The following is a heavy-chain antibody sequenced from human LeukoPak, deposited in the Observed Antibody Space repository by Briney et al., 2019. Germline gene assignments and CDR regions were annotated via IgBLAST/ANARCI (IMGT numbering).Heavy chain of an antibody. CDR3: ARARIYDYVWGSYRPYYFDY. J-gene: IGHJ4*02. CDR2: IYNTGST. CDR1: GGSIISNY. Sequence: PSETLSLTCTVSGGSIISNYWSWIRQPPGKGPEWIGYIYNTGSTTYNPSLKSRVTISVDTSKNQFSLKLSSVTAADTAVYYCARARIYDYVWGSYRPYYFDYWGQGTLVTVSS. D-gene: IGHD3-16*02. V-gene: IGHV4-59*12.